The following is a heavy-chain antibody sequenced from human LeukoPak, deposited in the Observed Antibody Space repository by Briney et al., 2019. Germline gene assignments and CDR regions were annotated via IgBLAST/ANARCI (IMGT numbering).Heavy chain of an antibody. V-gene: IGHV3-30-3*01. CDR3: ARDGYYHDSSGYYYIDY. D-gene: IGHD3-22*01. Sequence: GGSLRLSCAASGFTFSSYAMHWVRQAPGKGLEWVAVISYDGSNKYYADSVKGRFTISRDNSKNTLYLQMNSLRAEDTAVYYCARDGYYHDSSGYYYIDYWGQGTLVTVSS. CDR2: ISYDGSNK. J-gene: IGHJ4*02. CDR1: GFTFSSYA.